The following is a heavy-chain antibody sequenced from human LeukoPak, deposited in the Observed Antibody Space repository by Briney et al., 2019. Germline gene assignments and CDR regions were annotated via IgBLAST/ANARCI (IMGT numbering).Heavy chain of an antibody. D-gene: IGHD1-7*01. J-gene: IGHJ4*02. Sequence: GGSLRLSCAASGFTLSSYNMKWVRQAPGKGLEWVSSISTSSSYIYYADSVKGRFTISRDNAKNSLYLQMNSLRAEDTAIYYCARDRDWNSGFDYWGQGTLVTVSS. V-gene: IGHV3-21*01. CDR1: GFTLSSYN. CDR3: ARDRDWNSGFDY. CDR2: ISTSSSYI.